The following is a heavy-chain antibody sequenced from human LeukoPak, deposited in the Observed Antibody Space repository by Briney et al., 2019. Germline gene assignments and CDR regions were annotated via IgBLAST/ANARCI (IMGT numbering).Heavy chain of an antibody. CDR2: IYYSGST. CDR3: ARVETVLWFGELDHPMNWFDP. D-gene: IGHD3-10*01. CDR1: GGSISSYY. J-gene: IGHJ5*02. V-gene: IGHV4-59*01. Sequence: SETLSLTCTVSGGSISSYYWSWIRHPPGKGLEWIGYIYYSGSTNYNPSLKSRVTIPVDTSKNQFSLKLSSVTAADTAVYYWARVETVLWFGELDHPMNWFDPWGQGTLVTVSS.